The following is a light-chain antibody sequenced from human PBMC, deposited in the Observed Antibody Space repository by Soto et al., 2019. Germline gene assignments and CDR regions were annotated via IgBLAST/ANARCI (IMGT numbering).Light chain of an antibody. V-gene: IGKV3-15*01. J-gene: IGKJ5*01. Sequence: EIVLTQSPGTLSLSPGERATLYCRASQSVSSSYLAWYQQKPGQSPRLLIYDVSIRATGVPARFSGTGSETDLTLTISGLQSEDSAVYFCQQFNNWPFSFGQGTRLEIK. CDR1: QSVSSSY. CDR3: QQFNNWPFS. CDR2: DVS.